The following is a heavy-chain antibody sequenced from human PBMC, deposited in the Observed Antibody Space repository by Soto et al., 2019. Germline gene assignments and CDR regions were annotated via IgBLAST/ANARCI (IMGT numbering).Heavy chain of an antibody. D-gene: IGHD2-15*01. J-gene: IGHJ3*02. CDR3: AKELGKGYCSGGSCYSDAVDM. CDR2: ISGSGGST. Sequence: EVQLLESGGGLVQPGGSLRLSCAASGFTFSSYAMSWVRQAPGKGLEWVSAISGSGGSTYYADSVKGRLTISRDNSKNTLYLQMNSLRAEDTAVYYCAKELGKGYCSGGSCYSDAVDMWGQGTMVTVSS. V-gene: IGHV3-23*01. CDR1: GFTFSSYA.